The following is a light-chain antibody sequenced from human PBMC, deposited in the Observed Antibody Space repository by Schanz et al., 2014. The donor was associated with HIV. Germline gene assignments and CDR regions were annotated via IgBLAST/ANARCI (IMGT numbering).Light chain of an antibody. V-gene: IGKV2-28*01. CDR2: LGS. Sequence: DIVLTQSPLSLPVTPGEPASISCRSSQSLLHGNGYNYLDWYLQKPGRSPQLLIYLGSTRASEVPVRFSGSGSGTDFTLRISRVQTEAVGNYYCMQALQSPLTFGGGPKVELK. CDR3: MQALQSPLT. J-gene: IGKJ4*01. CDR1: QSLLHGNGYNY.